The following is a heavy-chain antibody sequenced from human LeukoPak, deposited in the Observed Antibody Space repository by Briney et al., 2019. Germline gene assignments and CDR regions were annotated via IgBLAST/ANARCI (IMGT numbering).Heavy chain of an antibody. J-gene: IGHJ5*02. CDR2: MKLDGSEE. Sequence: PGGSLRLSCAASGFTFRSYWMSWVRQAPGKGLEWVANMKLDGSEEYYVDSVKGRFTISSDNAKNSLYLQMNSLRVDGTAVYYCARWARYCSSGSCYSWFDPWGQGTLVTVSS. CDR1: GFTFRSYW. V-gene: IGHV3-7*01. D-gene: IGHD2-15*01. CDR3: ARWARYCSSGSCYSWFDP.